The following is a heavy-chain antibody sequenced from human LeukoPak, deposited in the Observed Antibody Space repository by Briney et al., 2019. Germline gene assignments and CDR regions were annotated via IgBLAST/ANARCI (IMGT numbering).Heavy chain of an antibody. CDR2: ISSSSSYI. D-gene: IGHD2-21*01. V-gene: IGHV3-21*01. CDR3: ARDESVIPFDI. J-gene: IGHJ3*02. Sequence: GGSLRLSCAASGFTFSSYSMNWVRQAPGKGLELVSSISSSSSYIYYADSVKGRFTISRDNAKNSLYLQMNSLRAEDTAVYYCARDESVIPFDIWGQGTMVTVSS. CDR1: GFTFSSYS.